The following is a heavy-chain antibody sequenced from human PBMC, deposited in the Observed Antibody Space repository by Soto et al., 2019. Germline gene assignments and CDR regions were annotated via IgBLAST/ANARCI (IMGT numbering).Heavy chain of an antibody. Sequence: QLQLQESGPGLVKPSETLSLTCSVSGDSINSDNYYWGWIRQPPGKGLEWIGSIYYRGNTYYNPSLKTRGTISLDKSKSQFSLKRNSVTAADSAVYFCARLEGLATISYYFDYWGQGTLVTVSS. J-gene: IGHJ4*02. D-gene: IGHD3-9*01. CDR2: IYYRGNT. V-gene: IGHV4-39*01. CDR1: GDSINSDNYY. CDR3: ARLEGLATISYYFDY.